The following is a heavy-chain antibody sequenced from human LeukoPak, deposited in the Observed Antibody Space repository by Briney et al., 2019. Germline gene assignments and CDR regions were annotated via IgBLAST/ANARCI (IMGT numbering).Heavy chain of an antibody. Sequence: PSESLSLTCAVYGASFSGYYCGWIRQPPGKRLEWIGEINHSGSTNYNPSLKSRVTISVDTSKNQFSLKLSSVTAADTAVYYCARARGYSSRSFDYWGQGTLVTVSS. CDR2: INHSGST. CDR3: ARARGYSSRSFDY. CDR1: GASFSGYY. D-gene: IGHD5-18*01. J-gene: IGHJ4*02. V-gene: IGHV4-34*01.